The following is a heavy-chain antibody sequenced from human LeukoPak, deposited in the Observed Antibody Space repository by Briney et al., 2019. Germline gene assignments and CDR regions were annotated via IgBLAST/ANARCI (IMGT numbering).Heavy chain of an antibody. CDR3: AKGGIVIVPAAISLGGKFDI. V-gene: IGHV3-53*01. Sequence: PGGSLRLSCAASGFTVSSNYMSWVRQAPGKGLEWVSLIYSGGSTYYADSVKGRFTISRDNSKNTLFLQMKSLRAEDTAVYYCAKGGIVIVPAAISLGGKFDIWGQGTMVTVSS. J-gene: IGHJ3*02. D-gene: IGHD2-2*02. CDR1: GFTVSSNY. CDR2: IYSGGST.